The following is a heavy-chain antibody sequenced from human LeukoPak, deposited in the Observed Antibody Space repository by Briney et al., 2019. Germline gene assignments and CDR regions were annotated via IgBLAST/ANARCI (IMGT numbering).Heavy chain of an antibody. CDR1: GGSISSYY. CDR3: ARDGGGDYYGSGSYDYYFDY. Sequence: SETLSLTCTVSGGSISSYYWSWIRQPPGKGLEWIGDIYYSGSTNYNPSLKSRVTISVDTSKNQFSLKLSSVTAADTAVYYCARDGGGDYYGSGSYDYYFDYWGQGTLVTVSS. CDR2: IYYSGST. J-gene: IGHJ4*02. D-gene: IGHD3-10*01. V-gene: IGHV4-59*01.